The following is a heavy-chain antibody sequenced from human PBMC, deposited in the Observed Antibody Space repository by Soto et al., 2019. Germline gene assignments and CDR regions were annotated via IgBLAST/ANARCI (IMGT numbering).Heavy chain of an antibody. D-gene: IGHD6-13*01. Sequence: GGSLRLSCAASGFTFSSYGMSWARQAPGKGLEWVSGISGSGGSTYYADSVKGRFTISRDNSKNTLYLQMNSLRAEDTAVYYCAKLGKYSSSWGDYWGQGTLVTVSS. CDR1: GFTFSSYG. CDR3: AKLGKYSSSWGDY. V-gene: IGHV3-23*01. CDR2: ISGSGGST. J-gene: IGHJ4*02.